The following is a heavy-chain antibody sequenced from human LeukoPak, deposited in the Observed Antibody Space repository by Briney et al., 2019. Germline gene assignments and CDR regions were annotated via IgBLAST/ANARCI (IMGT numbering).Heavy chain of an antibody. CDR1: GYTFTGYY. J-gene: IGHJ4*02. CDR3: ARDTGIAVLSDY. CDR2: INPNNGGA. V-gene: IGHV1-2*02. D-gene: IGHD6-19*01. Sequence: ASVKVSCKASGYTFTGYYMHWVRQAPGQGLEWMGWINPNNGGADSAQKFQGRGTMTRDTASSTAYMELSRLTSDDTAMYYCARDTGIAVLSDYWGQGTLVTVSS.